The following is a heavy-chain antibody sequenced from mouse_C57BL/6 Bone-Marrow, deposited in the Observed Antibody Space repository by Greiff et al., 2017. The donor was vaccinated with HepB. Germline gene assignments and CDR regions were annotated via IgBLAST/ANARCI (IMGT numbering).Heavy chain of an antibody. CDR3: ARAMVTTAMDY. CDR1: GFTFTDYY. D-gene: IGHD2-2*01. V-gene: IGHV7-3*01. J-gene: IGHJ4*01. Sequence: DVKLQESGGGLVQPGGSLSLSCAASGFTFTDYYMSWVRQPPGKALEWLGFIRNKANGYTTEYSASVKGRFTISRDNSQSILYLQMNALRAEDSATYYCARAMVTTAMDYWGQGTSVTVSS. CDR2: IRNKANGYTT.